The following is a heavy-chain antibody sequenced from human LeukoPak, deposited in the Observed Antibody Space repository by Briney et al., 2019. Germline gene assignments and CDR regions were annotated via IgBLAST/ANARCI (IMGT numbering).Heavy chain of an antibody. CDR2: ISSSGSTI. V-gene: IGHV3-11*04. CDR1: GFTFSDYY. CDR3: ARYGKTYYYDSSGTHFDY. D-gene: IGHD3-22*01. Sequence: GGSLRLSCAASGFTFSDYYMSWIRQAPGKGLEWVSYISSSGSTIYYADSVKGRFTISRDNAKNSLYLQMNSLRAEDTAVYYCARYGKTYYYDSSGTHFDYWGQGTLVTVSS. J-gene: IGHJ4*02.